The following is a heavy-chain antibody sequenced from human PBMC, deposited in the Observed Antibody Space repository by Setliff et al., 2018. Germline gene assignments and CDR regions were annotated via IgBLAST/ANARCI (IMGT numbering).Heavy chain of an antibody. V-gene: IGHV1-2*02. D-gene: IGHD3-16*01. CDR1: GGTFRTDG. CDR2: INPNTGGT. J-gene: IGHJ5*02. CDR3: ARDYQGGWFDP. Sequence: GASVKVSCKASGGTFRTDGFSWVRQTPGQGPEWMGWINPNTGGTNYAQKFQGRVTMTRDTSITTAYMELSRLRSDDTAVYYCARDYQGGWFDPWGPGTLVTVSS.